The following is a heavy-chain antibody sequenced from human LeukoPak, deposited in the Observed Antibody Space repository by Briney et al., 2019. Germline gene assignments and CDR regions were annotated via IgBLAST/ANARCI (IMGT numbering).Heavy chain of an antibody. CDR3: ARAFGGYCSSTYCYDS. CDR1: GHSFTTYG. CDR2: VSTYNGNT. Sequence: ASVKVSCKASGHSFTTYGVSWVRQAPGQGLEWMGWVSTYNGNTNYAQRLQGRVNMSTDTSTSTAYMELRSLRSDDTAVYYCARAFGGYCSSTYCYDSWGQGTLVTVSS. V-gene: IGHV1-18*01. J-gene: IGHJ4*02. D-gene: IGHD2-2*01.